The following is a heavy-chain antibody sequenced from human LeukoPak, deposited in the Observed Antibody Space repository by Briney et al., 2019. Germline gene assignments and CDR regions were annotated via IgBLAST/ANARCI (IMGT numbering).Heavy chain of an antibody. V-gene: IGHV3-9*01. Sequence: GGSLRLSCAASEFTFTNFWMSWVRQAPGKGLEWVSGISWNSGSIGYADSVKGRFTISRDNAKNSLYLQMNSLRAEDTALYYCAKDSRDYCSSTSCYYNWFDPWGQGTLVTVSS. CDR3: AKDSRDYCSSTSCYYNWFDP. D-gene: IGHD2-2*01. J-gene: IGHJ5*02. CDR1: EFTFTNFW. CDR2: ISWNSGSI.